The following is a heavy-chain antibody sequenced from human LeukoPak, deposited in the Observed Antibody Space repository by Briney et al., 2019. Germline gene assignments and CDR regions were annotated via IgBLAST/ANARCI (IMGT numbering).Heavy chain of an antibody. J-gene: IGHJ5*02. D-gene: IGHD2-15*01. CDR1: GGSISSGDYY. V-gene: IGHV4-30-4*01. Sequence: SETLSLTCTVSGGSISSGDYYWSWIRQPPGKGLEWIGYIYYSGSTYYNPSLKSRVTISVDTSKNQFSLKLSSVTAADTAVYYCARGRGRYCSGGSCYSSNWFDPWGQGTLVTVSS. CDR2: IYYSGST. CDR3: ARGRGRYCSGGSCYSSNWFDP.